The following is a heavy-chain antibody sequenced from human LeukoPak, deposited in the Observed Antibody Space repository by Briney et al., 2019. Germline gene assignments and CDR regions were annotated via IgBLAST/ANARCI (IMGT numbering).Heavy chain of an antibody. CDR1: GFTFGSYA. Sequence: GGSLRLSCAASGFTFGSYAMHWVRQAPGKGLEWVAVISYDGSNKYYADSVKGRLTISRDNSKNTLYLQMNSLRAEDTAVYYCARDEGNYFDYWGQGTLVTVSS. J-gene: IGHJ4*02. CDR2: ISYDGSNK. CDR3: ARDEGNYFDY. V-gene: IGHV3-30-3*01.